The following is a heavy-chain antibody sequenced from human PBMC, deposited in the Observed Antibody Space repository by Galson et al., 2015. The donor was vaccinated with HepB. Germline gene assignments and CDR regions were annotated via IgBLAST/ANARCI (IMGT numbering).Heavy chain of an antibody. J-gene: IGHJ3*02. D-gene: IGHD5-12*01. Sequence: SVKVSCKASGYIFTSYAMNWVRQAPGQGLEWMGWINTNSGNPTYAQGFTGRFVFSLDTSVSTAYLQISSLKAEDTAVYHCARGFGYSGYYVFNIWGQGTMVTVSS. CDR3: ARGFGYSGYYVFNI. CDR1: GYIFTSYA. V-gene: IGHV7-4-1*02. CDR2: INTNSGNP.